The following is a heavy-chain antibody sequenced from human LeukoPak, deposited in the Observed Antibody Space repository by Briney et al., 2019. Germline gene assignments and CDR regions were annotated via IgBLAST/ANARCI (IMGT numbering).Heavy chain of an antibody. CDR3: ARGMPLNSWFDS. CDR2: IYPGDADT. V-gene: IGHV5-51*01. Sequence: GESLQISCKGSGYSFTSYWIGWVRHMAGKGLEWMGIIYPGDADTRYSPSFEGQVTISADKSTQTAYLHWSTLKASDTAIYHCARGMPLNSWFDSWGQGTQVTVSS. J-gene: IGHJ5*01. CDR1: GYSFTSYW. D-gene: IGHD2-2*01.